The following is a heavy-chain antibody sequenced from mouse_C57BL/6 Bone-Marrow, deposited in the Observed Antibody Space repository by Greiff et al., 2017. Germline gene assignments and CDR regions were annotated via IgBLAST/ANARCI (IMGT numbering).Heavy chain of an antibody. D-gene: IGHD1-1*01. J-gene: IGHJ2*01. V-gene: IGHV1-80*01. Sequence: VQLQQPGAELVMPGASVKMSCKASGYAFSSYWMNWVKQRPGQGLEWIGQIYPGDGDTNYNQKFKGKSTLTVDKSSSTAYMQLSSLTSEDSAVYFCARGDGYYCHFDYWGQGTTLTVSS. CDR2: IYPGDGDT. CDR1: GYAFSSYW. CDR3: ARGDGYYCHFDY.